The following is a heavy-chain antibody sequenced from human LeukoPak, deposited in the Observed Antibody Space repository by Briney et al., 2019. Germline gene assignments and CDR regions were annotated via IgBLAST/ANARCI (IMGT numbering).Heavy chain of an antibody. Sequence: GASVKVSCKASGYTFTDHYMHWVRQAPGQGLEWMGWISPYNGNTRYVQKLQGRVTMTTDTSTSTAYMELRSLRFDDTAVYYCARAGSGSGWYFDYWGQGTLVTVSS. D-gene: IGHD6-19*01. CDR1: GYTFTDHY. CDR3: ARAGSGSGWYFDY. V-gene: IGHV1-18*04. J-gene: IGHJ4*02. CDR2: ISPYNGNT.